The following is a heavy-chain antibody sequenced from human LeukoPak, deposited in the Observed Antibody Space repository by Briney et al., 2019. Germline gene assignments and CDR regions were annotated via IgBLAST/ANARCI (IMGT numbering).Heavy chain of an antibody. CDR1: GGSVSDYY. D-gene: IGHD5-18*01. V-gene: IGHV4-59*02. CDR3: ARDDLSGYSYGYFHY. CDR2: IYYTGT. Sequence: SETLSLTCTVSGGSVSDYYWSWIRQSPGKGLEWIGYIYYTGTSYNPSLKSRVTISVDTSKNQFSLKLSSVTAADTAVYYCARDDLSGYSYGYFHYWGQGTLVTVSS. J-gene: IGHJ4*02.